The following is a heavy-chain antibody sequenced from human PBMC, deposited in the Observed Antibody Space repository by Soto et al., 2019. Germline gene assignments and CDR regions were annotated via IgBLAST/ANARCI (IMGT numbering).Heavy chain of an antibody. CDR1: GFPFTSLD. V-gene: IGHV1-8*01. D-gene: IGHD6-25*01. CDR3: ARYQEAAAFND. J-gene: IGHJ4*02. Sequence: QVQLVQSGAEVRKPGASVKVSCKASGFPFTSLDINWVRQAPGQGLEWVGYMTPSGYIGFAQKFRGRVSLSRDAAPSTVSMELSSLLSDDTAVYYCARYQEAAAFNDCGQIPLVTVSS. CDR2: MTPSGYI.